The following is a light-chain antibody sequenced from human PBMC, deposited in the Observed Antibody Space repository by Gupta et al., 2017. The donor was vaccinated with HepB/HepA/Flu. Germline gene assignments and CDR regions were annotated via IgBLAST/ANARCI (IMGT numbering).Light chain of an antibody. V-gene: IGLV1-47*01. CDR2: RNN. Sequence: QSVLTQPPSASGTPGQRVTISCSGSSSNIGSNYVYWYQQLPGTAPKLPIYRNNQRPSGVPDRFSGSKSGTSASLAISGLRSEDEADYYCAAWDDSLSGLVFGTGTKVTVL. CDR3: AAWDDSLSGLV. CDR1: SSNIGSNY. J-gene: IGLJ1*01.